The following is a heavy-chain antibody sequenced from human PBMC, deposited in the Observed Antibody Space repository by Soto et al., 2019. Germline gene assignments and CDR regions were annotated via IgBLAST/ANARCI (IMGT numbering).Heavy chain of an antibody. D-gene: IGHD3-9*01. J-gene: IGHJ6*02. CDR2: IIPIFGTA. Sequence: QVQLVQSGAEVKQPGSSVKVSCKASGGTFSSYAISWVRQAPGQGLEWMGGIIPIFGTANYAQKFQGRVTITADKSTSTAYMELSSLRSEDTAVYYCARDRVSSYDILTGYYSYYYYGMDVWGQGTTVTVSS. CDR3: ARDRVSSYDILTGYYSYYYYGMDV. CDR1: GGTFSSYA. V-gene: IGHV1-69*06.